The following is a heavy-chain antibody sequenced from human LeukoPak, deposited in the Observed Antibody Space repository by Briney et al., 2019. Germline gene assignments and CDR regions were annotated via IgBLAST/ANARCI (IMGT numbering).Heavy chain of an antibody. V-gene: IGHV4-39*07. CDR3: ARDRRSRGRYYYDSSGYFP. CDR2: INHSGST. J-gene: IGHJ5*02. D-gene: IGHD3-22*01. Sequence: SETLSLTCTVSGGSISSSSYYWGWIRQPPGKGLEWIGEINHSGSTNYNPSLKSRVTISVDTSKNQFSLKLSSVTAADTAVYYCARDRRSRGRYYYDSSGYFPWGQGTLVTVSS. CDR1: GGSISSSSYY.